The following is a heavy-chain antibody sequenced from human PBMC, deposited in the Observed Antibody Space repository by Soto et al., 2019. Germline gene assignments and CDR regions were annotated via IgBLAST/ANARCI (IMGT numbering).Heavy chain of an antibody. Sequence: QVEQVESGGGVVQPERSLRLSCAVSGFTFSSYGMHWVRQAPGKGLEWVAVIWYDGSNKYYGDSVKGRFTISRDNSKNTLYLHLNSLRAEDTAVYYCARDQGYLDYWGQGPLVTVSS. J-gene: IGHJ4*02. CDR2: IWYDGSNK. CDR1: GFTFSSYG. CDR3: ARDQGYLDY. V-gene: IGHV3-33*01.